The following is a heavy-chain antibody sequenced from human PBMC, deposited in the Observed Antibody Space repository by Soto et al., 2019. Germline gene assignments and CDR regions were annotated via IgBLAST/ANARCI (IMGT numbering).Heavy chain of an antibody. CDR1: GYTFTGYC. CDR2: INPNSGGT. Sequence: GASVKVSCKASGYTFTGYCMHWVRQAPGQGLEWMGWINPNSGGTNYAQKFQGRVTMARDTSISTAYMELSRLRSDDTAVYYCARSGWDFGVVIIPSYYGMDVWGQGTTVTVSS. D-gene: IGHD3-3*01. CDR3: ARSGWDFGVVIIPSYYGMDV. V-gene: IGHV1-2*02. J-gene: IGHJ6*02.